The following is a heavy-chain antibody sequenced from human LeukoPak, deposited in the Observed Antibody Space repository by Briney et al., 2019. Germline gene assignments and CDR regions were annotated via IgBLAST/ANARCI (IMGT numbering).Heavy chain of an antibody. CDR1: GGSISSYY. CDR3: VREVVVAENWFDP. J-gene: IGHJ5*02. V-gene: IGHV4-59*12. CDR2: IYYSGST. D-gene: IGHD2-15*01. Sequence: SETLSLTCTVSGGSISSYYWSWIRQPPGKGLEWIGYIYYSGSTNYNPSLKSRVTISVDTSKNQFSLKLSSVTAADTAVYYCVREVVVAENWFDPWGQGTLVTVSS.